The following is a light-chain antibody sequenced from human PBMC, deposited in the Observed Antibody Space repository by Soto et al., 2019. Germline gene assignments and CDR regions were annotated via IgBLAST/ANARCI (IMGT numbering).Light chain of an antibody. V-gene: IGKV1-39*01. Sequence: DIQMTRSPSTLSASVGGRVTITCRASQSISRWLAWYKQKPGKAPKFLSSAEFTLQSGVPSRFSGSGSGTDFTLTISSLKPEDFETYYCQQSFSTPFTFGPGTKVDIK. J-gene: IGKJ3*01. CDR2: AEF. CDR3: QQSFSTPFT. CDR1: QSISRW.